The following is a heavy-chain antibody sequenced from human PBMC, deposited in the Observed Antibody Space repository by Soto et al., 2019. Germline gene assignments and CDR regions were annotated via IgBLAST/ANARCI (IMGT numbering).Heavy chain of an antibody. J-gene: IGHJ4*02. CDR3: ARGSLGDYAMGY. V-gene: IGHV1-8*01. D-gene: IGHD4-17*01. CDR1: GYTFTSYD. Sequence: ASVKFSYKASGYTFTSYDINWVRQATGQGLEWMGWMNPNSGNTGYAQKFQGRVTMTRNTSISTAYMELSSLRSEDTAVYYCARGSLGDYAMGYWGQGTLVTVSS. CDR2: MNPNSGNT.